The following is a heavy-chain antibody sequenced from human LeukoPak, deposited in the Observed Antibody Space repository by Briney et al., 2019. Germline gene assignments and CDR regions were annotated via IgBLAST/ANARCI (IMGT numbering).Heavy chain of an antibody. CDR3: ARPSGYSGYDTLDY. CDR2: ISYDGSNK. CDR1: GFTFSSYA. D-gene: IGHD5-12*01. J-gene: IGHJ4*02. Sequence: PGRSLRLSCAASGFTFSSYAMHWVRQAPGKGLEWVAVISYDGSNKYYADSVKGRFTISRDNSKNTLYLQMNSLRAEDTAVYYCARPSGYSGYDTLDYWGQGTLVTVSS. V-gene: IGHV3-30*04.